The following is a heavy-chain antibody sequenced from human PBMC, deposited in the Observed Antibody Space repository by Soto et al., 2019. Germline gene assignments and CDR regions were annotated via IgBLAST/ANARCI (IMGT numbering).Heavy chain of an antibody. V-gene: IGHV1-69*06. J-gene: IGHJ6*02. CDR2: ITPIFGAA. Sequence: QVQLVQSGAEVKKPGSSVKVSCKASGGAFRSYTISWVRQSPGQGREWMGGITPIFGAASYAQKFEGRVTISTDKSTTTAYMELSTRPSEDTAVYYCARDEIAVANRVGMDVWGQGTTVIVSS. CDR3: ARDEIAVANRVGMDV. CDR1: GGAFRSYT. D-gene: IGHD6-19*01.